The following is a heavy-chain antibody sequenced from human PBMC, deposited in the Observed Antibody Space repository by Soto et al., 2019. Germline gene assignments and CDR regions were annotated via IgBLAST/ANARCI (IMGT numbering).Heavy chain of an antibody. J-gene: IGHJ4*02. CDR3: ASRDPGTSVDY. Sequence: SETLSLTCAVYGVSFNSYFWNWVRQPPGKGLEWIGEATPYGRSNYNPSLKSRVTISLDKSENQFSLKVTSLTAADTAVYYCASRDPGTSVDYWGQGTLVTVSS. CDR1: GVSFNSYF. V-gene: IGHV4-34*01. D-gene: IGHD1-7*01. CDR2: ATPYGRS.